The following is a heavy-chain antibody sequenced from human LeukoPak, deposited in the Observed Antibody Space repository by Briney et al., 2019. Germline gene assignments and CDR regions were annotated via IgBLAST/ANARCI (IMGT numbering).Heavy chain of an antibody. CDR2: IYYSGST. CDR1: GGSISSSSYY. D-gene: IGHD5-12*01. CDR3: ARHDIVSRAFDI. V-gene: IGHV4-39*01. Sequence: SETLSLTCTVSGGSISSSSYYWGWIRQPPGKGREWIGSIYYSGSTYYNPSLKSRVTISVDTSRNQFSLRLSPVTAADTAVYYCARHDIVSRAFDIWGQGTVVTVSP. J-gene: IGHJ3*02.